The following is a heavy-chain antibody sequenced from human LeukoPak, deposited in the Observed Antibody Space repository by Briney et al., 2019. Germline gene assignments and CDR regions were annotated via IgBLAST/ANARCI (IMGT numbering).Heavy chain of an antibody. Sequence: PAGSLTLSCAASGFTFDDYGMSWVRPPPPKGREWVSGINWNGGSTDYAHSVKGRFTISRDNAKNPVSLQMNSLSADDTAVYYLSRGAYGSGFYYFHYMDVWGKGTTVTVSS. J-gene: IGHJ6*03. CDR1: GFTFDDYG. CDR2: INWNGGST. CDR3: SRGAYGSGFYYFHYMDV. V-gene: IGHV3-20*04. D-gene: IGHD3-10*01.